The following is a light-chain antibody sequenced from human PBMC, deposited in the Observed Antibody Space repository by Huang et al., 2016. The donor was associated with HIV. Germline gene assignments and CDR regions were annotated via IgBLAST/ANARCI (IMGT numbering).Light chain of an antibody. CDR2: DTS. CDR1: QSVGNY. V-gene: IGKV3-11*01. Sequence: VLTQSPATLSWYPGERVTLSCRASQSVGNYIDWYQQHPGQSPKLLIYDTSNRATGTPGRFSGSGSGTDFTLTISSLQSEDFAVYYCQQRSSGVTFGGGTKVQVK. J-gene: IGKJ4*01. CDR3: QQRSSGVT.